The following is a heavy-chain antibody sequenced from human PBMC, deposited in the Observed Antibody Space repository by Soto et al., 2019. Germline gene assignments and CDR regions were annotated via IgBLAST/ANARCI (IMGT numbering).Heavy chain of an antibody. V-gene: IGHV1-69*02. CDR2: IIPILGIA. CDR1: GGTFSSYT. J-gene: IGHJ4*02. Sequence: QVQLVQSGAEVKKPGSSVKVSCKASGGTFSSYTISWVRQAPGQGLEWMGRIIPILGIANYAKKFQGRVTITADKSTSTADMELSSLRSEDTAVYYCARLVDTADFDYWGQGTLVTVSS. CDR3: ARLVDTADFDY. D-gene: IGHD5-18*01.